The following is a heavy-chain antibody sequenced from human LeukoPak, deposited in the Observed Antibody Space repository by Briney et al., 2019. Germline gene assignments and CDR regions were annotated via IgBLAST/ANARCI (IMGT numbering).Heavy chain of an antibody. D-gene: IGHD4-11*01. J-gene: IGHJ2*01. Sequence: SETLSLTCTVSGGSISSYYWSWIRQPPGKGLEWIGYIYYSGSTNYNPSLKSRVTISVDTSKNQFSLKLSSVTAADTAVYYCARDPVEGYSNMRYFDLWGRGTLVTVSS. CDR3: ARDPVEGYSNMRYFDL. CDR2: IYYSGST. CDR1: GGSISSYY. V-gene: IGHV4-59*01.